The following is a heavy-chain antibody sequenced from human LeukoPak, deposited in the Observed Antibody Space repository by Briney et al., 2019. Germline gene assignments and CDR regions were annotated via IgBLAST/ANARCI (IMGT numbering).Heavy chain of an antibody. D-gene: IGHD5-18*01. CDR3: ARLQGYSLGYQYFYYMDV. V-gene: IGHV3-53*01. J-gene: IGHJ6*03. CDR2: VYSGITT. Sequence: GGSLRLSCAGSGFIVGDTHMTWVRQAPGKGLEWVSLVYSGITTHYADSVKGRFSISRDHSNNILYLQTNTLRAEDTAVYYCARLQGYSLGYQYFYYMDVWGTGTTVTVSS. CDR1: GFIVGDTH.